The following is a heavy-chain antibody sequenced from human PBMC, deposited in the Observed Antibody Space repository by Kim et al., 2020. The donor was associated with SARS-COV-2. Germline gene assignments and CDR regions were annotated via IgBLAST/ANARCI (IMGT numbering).Heavy chain of an antibody. CDR1: GYSFTSYW. Sequence: GESLKISCKGSGYSFTSYWISWVRQMLGKVLEWMGRIDASDSYSNYSPSFQGHVTISADKSISTAYLQWSSLKASDTAMYYCVRQGRIGSGSPDYWGQGTLVTVSS. J-gene: IGHJ4*02. CDR2: IDASDSYS. CDR3: VRQGRIGSGSPDY. D-gene: IGHD6-19*01. V-gene: IGHV5-10-1*01.